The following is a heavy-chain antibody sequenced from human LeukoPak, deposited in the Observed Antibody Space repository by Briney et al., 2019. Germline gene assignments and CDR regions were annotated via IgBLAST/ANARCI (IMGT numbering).Heavy chain of an antibody. CDR3: ARDPNWGSGY. CDR1: GFTFSNYV. V-gene: IGHV3-23*01. J-gene: IGHJ4*02. CDR2: IGTSGGDI. Sequence: PGGSLRLSCAASGFTFSNYVMIWVRQAPGKGLEWVSIIGTSGGDIHYADSVKGRFSISRHSSKNTLSLQMNSRRVDDTAVYYCARDPNWGSGYWGQGTLVTVSS. D-gene: IGHD7-27*01.